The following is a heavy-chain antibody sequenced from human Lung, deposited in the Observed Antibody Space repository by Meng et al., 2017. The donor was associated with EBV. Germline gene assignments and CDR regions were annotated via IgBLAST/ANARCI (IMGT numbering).Heavy chain of an antibody. D-gene: IGHD3-10*01. J-gene: IGHJ4*02. CDR3: ASESGRGFTPDY. CDR1: GGTFRSDA. Sequence: QVQLLQVGAEVKKPGSSVKVSCRTSGGTFRSDAVSWVRQAPGQGLEWMGGLIPMVGAPHYAQKFQGRVTIIADESTSTHSMELNSLRSEDTAMYYCASESGRGFTPDYWGQGTLVTASS. CDR2: LIPMVGAP. V-gene: IGHV1-69*01.